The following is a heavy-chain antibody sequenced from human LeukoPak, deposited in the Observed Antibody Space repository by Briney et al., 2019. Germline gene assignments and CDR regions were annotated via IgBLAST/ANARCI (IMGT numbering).Heavy chain of an antibody. J-gene: IGHJ4*02. CDR3: AKDRETTASGTFDY. CDR2: ISDDGRHK. CDR1: GFTFNNYG. D-gene: IGHD6-13*01. V-gene: IGHV3-30*18. Sequence: GGSLRLSCAASGFTFNNYGIHYVRQAPGKGLEWVPVISDDGRHKNYADSVKGRFTISRDNSNNTLYLQMNSLRVEDTGVYYCAKDRETTASGTFDYWGQGTLVTVSS.